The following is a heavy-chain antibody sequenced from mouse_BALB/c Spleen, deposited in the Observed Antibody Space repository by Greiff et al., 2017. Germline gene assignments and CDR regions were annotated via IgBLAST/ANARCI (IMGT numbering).Heavy chain of an antibody. CDR1: GFTFSDYY. J-gene: IGHJ2*01. CDR2: ISDGGSYT. V-gene: IGHV5-4*02. D-gene: IGHD2-4*01. Sequence: EVNVVESGGGLVKPGGSLKLSCAASGFTFSDYYMYWVRQTPEKRLEWVATISDGGSYTYYPDSVKGRFTISRDNAKNNLYLQMSSLKSEDTAMYYCARASIYYDYDDFDYWGQGTTLTVSS. CDR3: ARASIYYDYDDFDY.